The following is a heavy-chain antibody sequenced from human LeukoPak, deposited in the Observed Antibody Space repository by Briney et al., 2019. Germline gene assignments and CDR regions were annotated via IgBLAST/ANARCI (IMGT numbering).Heavy chain of an antibody. CDR1: GFTFSTSA. D-gene: IGHD1-1*01. Sequence: AGGSLRLSCAASGFTFSTSAMNWVRQAPGRGLEWVSSISPTGGAIFYADSLRGRFTISRDNAKNSLYLQMNSLRAEDTALYFCASGIRERSFDYWGQGTLVTVSS. J-gene: IGHJ4*02. CDR3: ASGIRERSFDY. CDR2: ISPTGGAI. V-gene: IGHV3-21*01.